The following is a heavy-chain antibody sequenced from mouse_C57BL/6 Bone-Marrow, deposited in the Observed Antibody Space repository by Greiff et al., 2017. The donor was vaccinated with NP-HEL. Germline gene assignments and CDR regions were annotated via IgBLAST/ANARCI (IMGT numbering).Heavy chain of an antibody. CDR3: ARQGPYAMDY. Sequence: EVKLMESGGDLVKPGGSLKLSCAASGFTFSSYGMSWVRQTPDKRLEWVATISSSGSYTYYPDSVKGRFTISRDNAKNTLYLQMSSLKSEDTAMYYCARQGPYAMDYWGQGTSVTVSS. CDR2: ISSSGSYT. CDR1: GFTFSSYG. V-gene: IGHV5-6*01. J-gene: IGHJ4*01.